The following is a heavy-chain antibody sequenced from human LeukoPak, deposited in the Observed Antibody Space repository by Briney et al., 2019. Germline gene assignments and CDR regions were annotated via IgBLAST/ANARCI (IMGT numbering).Heavy chain of an antibody. Sequence: ASVKVSCKASGYTFTGYDINWVRQATGQGLEWMGWMSPNSGNTGYAQKFQGRVTMTRNTSISTAYMELSSLRSEDTAVYYCARGQTRRFLEWLYFDYWGQGTLVTVSS. CDR2: MSPNSGNT. CDR3: ARGQTRRFLEWLYFDY. D-gene: IGHD3-3*01. CDR1: GYTFTGYD. J-gene: IGHJ4*02. V-gene: IGHV1-8*01.